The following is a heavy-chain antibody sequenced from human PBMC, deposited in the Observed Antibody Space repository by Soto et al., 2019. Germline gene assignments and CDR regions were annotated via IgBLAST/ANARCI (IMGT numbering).Heavy chain of an antibody. CDR1: GFTFSSYA. D-gene: IGHD6-6*01. J-gene: IGHJ6*02. V-gene: IGHV3-23*01. CDR3: AKVGRPSSIAARYYYYYGMDV. CDR2: ISGSGGST. Sequence: GGSLSLSCAASGFTFSSYAMSWVRQAPGKGLEWVSAISGSGGSTYYADSVKGRFTISRDNSKNTLYLQMNSLRAEDTAVYYCAKVGRPSSIAARYYYYYGMDVWGQGTTVTVSS.